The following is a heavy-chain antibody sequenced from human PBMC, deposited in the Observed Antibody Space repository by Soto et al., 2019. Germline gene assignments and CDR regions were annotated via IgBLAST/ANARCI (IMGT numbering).Heavy chain of an antibody. D-gene: IGHD2-15*01. CDR3: ARRSRYCSGGSCYFDY. Sequence: QVQLQESGPGLVKPSETLSLTCTVSGGSISSYYWSWIRQPPGKGLGWIGDMYYSGSTNNNPSLKSRVTISVDTSDNQFSLQLSSVTAADTAVYYCARRSRYCSGGSCYFDYWGQGTLVTVSS. CDR2: MYYSGST. CDR1: GGSISSYY. J-gene: IGHJ4*02. V-gene: IGHV4-59*08.